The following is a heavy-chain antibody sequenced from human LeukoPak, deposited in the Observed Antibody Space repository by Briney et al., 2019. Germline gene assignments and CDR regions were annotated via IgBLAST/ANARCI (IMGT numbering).Heavy chain of an antibody. CDR3: ARNSSSSPRSFDY. V-gene: IGHV4-39*01. D-gene: IGHD6-6*01. CDR1: GGSISSSSYY. Sequence: SETLSLTCTVSGGSISSSSYYWGWIRQPPGKGLESIGSIYYSGSTSYNPSLKSRVTISVDTSKKQLSLKLTSVTAADTAVYYCARNSSSSPRSFDYWGQGTLVTVSS. CDR2: IYYSGST. J-gene: IGHJ4*02.